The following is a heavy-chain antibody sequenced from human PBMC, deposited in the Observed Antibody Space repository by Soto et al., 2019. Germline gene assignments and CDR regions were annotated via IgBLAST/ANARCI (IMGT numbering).Heavy chain of an antibody. J-gene: IGHJ4*02. D-gene: IGHD5-18*01. Sequence: GPSVKKKNKASGGTFSSYAISWVRQAPGQGLEWMGGIIPIFGTANYAQKFQGRVTITADESTSTAYMELSSLRSEDTAVHYCATQSYGPDYWGQGTLVTVSS. V-gene: IGHV1-69*13. CDR3: ATQSYGPDY. CDR1: GGTFSSYA. CDR2: IIPIFGTA.